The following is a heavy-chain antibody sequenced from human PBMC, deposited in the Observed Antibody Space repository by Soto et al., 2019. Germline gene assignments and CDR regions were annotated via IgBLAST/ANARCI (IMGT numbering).Heavy chain of an antibody. V-gene: IGHV1-69*01. D-gene: IGHD5-12*01. J-gene: IGHJ4*02. CDR3: ARVSIGYSGYDGGEGFDY. CDR1: GGTFSSYA. CDR2: IIPIFGTA. Sequence: QVQLVQSGAEVKKPGSSVKVSCKASGGTFSSYAISWVRQAPGQGLEWMGGIIPIFGTANYAQKFQGRVTITADETTSTAYMELSSLRSEDTAVYYCARVSIGYSGYDGGEGFDYWGQGTLVTVSS.